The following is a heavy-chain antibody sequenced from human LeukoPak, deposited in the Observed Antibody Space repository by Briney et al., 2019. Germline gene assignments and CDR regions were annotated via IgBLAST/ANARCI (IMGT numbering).Heavy chain of an antibody. Sequence: SETLSLTCTVSGGSISSSSYYWGWIRQPPGKGLEWIGSIYYSGSTYYNPSLKSRVTISVDTSKNQFSLKLSSVTAADTAVYYCASGTAAGTLYGMDVWGQGTTVTVSS. CDR2: IYYSGST. CDR1: GGSISSSSYY. J-gene: IGHJ6*02. CDR3: ASGTAAGTLYGMDV. D-gene: IGHD6-13*01. V-gene: IGHV4-39*07.